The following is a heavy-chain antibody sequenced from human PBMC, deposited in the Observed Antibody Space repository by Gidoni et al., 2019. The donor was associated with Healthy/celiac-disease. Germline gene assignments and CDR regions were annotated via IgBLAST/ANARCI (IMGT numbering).Heavy chain of an antibody. CDR1: GFTFSRYG. D-gene: IGHD3-9*01. CDR2: IWYDGSNK. V-gene: IGHV3-33*01. Sequence: QVKLVESGGGVVQPGGSLRLSCAASGFTFSRYGMHWVRPAPGKGLECVSVIWYDGSNKYYADSVKGRFTISRDNSKNTLYLQMNSLRAEDTAVYYCALLNYDILTGYYQQIPPSYYYYYMDVWGKGTTVTVSS. CDR3: ALLNYDILTGYYQQIPPSYYYYYMDV. J-gene: IGHJ6*03.